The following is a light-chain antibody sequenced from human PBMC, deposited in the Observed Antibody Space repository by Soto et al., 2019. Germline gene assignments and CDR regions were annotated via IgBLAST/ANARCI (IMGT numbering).Light chain of an antibody. CDR1: RSDVGSYNH. CDR3: SSFTSSTTYV. J-gene: IGLJ1*01. V-gene: IGLV2-14*01. Sequence: QSVLTQSASVSGSPGQSITISCTGTRSDVGSYNHVSWYQQHPGEVPKLIIFNVNDRPSGVSNRFSGSKSGNTASLTISGLQAEDEADYYCSSFTSSTTYVFGTGTKVTVL. CDR2: NVN.